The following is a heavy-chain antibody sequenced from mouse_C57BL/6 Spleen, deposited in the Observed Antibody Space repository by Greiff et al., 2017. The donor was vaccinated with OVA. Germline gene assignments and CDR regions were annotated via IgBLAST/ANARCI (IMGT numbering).Heavy chain of an antibody. Sequence: EVHLVESGGGLVQPGGSMKLSCVASGFTFSNYWMNWVRQSPEKGLEWVAQIRLKSDNYATHYAESVKGRFTISREDSKSSVYLQMNNLRAEDTGIYYCTGGTPYWYFDVWGTGTTVTVSS. J-gene: IGHJ1*03. CDR2: IRLKSDNYAT. CDR1: GFTFSNYW. CDR3: TGGTPYWYFDV. V-gene: IGHV6-3*01. D-gene: IGHD3-3*01.